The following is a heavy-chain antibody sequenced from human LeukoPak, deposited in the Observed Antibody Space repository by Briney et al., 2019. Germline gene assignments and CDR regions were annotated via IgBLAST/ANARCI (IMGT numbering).Heavy chain of an antibody. V-gene: IGHV4-30-4*01. D-gene: IGHD3-10*01. CDR3: ARGMVRSYYFDY. Sequence: SETLSLTCTVSGGSISSGDYYWSWIRQPPGKGLEWIGYIYYSGSTYYNPSLKSRVTISVDTSKNQFSLKLSSVTAADTAVYYCARGMVRSYYFDYWGQGTLVTVSS. CDR1: GGSISSGDYY. J-gene: IGHJ4*02. CDR2: IYYSGST.